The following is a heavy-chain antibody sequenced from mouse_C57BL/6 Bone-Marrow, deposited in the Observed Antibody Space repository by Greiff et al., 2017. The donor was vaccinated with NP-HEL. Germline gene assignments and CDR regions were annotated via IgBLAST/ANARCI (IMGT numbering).Heavy chain of an antibody. D-gene: IGHD1-2*01. Sequence: EVKVVESGGGLVKPGGSLKLSCAASGFTFSDYGMHWVRQAPEKGLEWVAYISSGSSTIYYADTVKGRFTISRDNAKNTLFLQMTSLRSEDTAMYYCARWLRYAMDYWGQGTSVTVSS. CDR3: ARWLRYAMDY. J-gene: IGHJ4*01. CDR2: ISSGSSTI. CDR1: GFTFSDYG. V-gene: IGHV5-17*01.